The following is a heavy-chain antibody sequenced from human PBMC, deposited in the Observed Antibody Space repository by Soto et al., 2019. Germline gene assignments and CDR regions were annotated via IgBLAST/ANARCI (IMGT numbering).Heavy chain of an antibody. CDR3: ATAIADDAFDI. CDR1: GYTFTSYA. V-gene: IGHV1-3*01. J-gene: IGHJ3*02. CDR2: INAGNGNT. D-gene: IGHD2-2*01. Sequence: ASAKVSCKASGYTFTSYAMHWVRQAPGQRLEWMGWINAGNGNTKYSQKFQGRVTITRDTSASTAYMELSSLRSEDTAVYYCATAIADDAFDIWGRGTMVTVSS.